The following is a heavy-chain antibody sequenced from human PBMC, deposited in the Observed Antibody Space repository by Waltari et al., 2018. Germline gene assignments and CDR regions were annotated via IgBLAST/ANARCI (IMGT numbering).Heavy chain of an antibody. CDR1: GFTFSNAW. CDR2: IKSKTDDGTT. D-gene: IGHD6-25*01. CDR3: AAAAHYYGMDV. V-gene: IGHV3-15*01. Sequence: EVQLVESGGGLVKPGGSLRLSCAASGFTFSNAWMSWVRQVPGKGLEWVGRIKSKTDDGTTDYAEPVKGRFTISRDDSKNTLYLQMNSLKTEDTAVYNCAAAAHYYGMDVWGQGTTVTVSS. J-gene: IGHJ6*02.